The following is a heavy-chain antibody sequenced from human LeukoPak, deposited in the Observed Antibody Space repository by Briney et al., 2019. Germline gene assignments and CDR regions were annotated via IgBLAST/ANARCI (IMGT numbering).Heavy chain of an antibody. D-gene: IGHD3-3*01. V-gene: IGHV1-69*01. J-gene: IGHJ6*03. Sequence: AASVKVSCKASGGTFSSYAISWVRQAPGQGLEWMGGIIPIFGTANYAQKFQGRVTITADESTSTAYMELSSLRSEDTAVYYCASTIFGVVIIRNYYYYMDVWGKGTTVTVSS. CDR1: GGTFSSYA. CDR3: ASTIFGVVIIRNYYYYMDV. CDR2: IIPIFGTA.